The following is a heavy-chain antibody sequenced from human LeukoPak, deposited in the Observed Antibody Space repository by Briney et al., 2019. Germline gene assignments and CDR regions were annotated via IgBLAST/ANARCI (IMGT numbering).Heavy chain of an antibody. CDR3: VTEQQWLG. CDR1: GFTFKHAW. D-gene: IGHD6-19*01. V-gene: IGHV3-15*01. J-gene: IGHJ4*02. Sequence: PGGSLRLSCAASGFTFKHAWMSWVRQAPGKGLEWVGRIKSKSDGGATDYAAPVKGRFTISRDDSKNTLSLQMNSLEIEDTAVYYCVTEQQWLGWGRGTLVTVPS. CDR2: IKSKSDGGAT.